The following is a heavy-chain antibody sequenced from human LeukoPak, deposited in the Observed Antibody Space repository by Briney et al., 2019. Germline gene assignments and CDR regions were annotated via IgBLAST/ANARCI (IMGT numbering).Heavy chain of an antibody. CDR2: IYYSGST. CDR3: ARDGGYNYDY. D-gene: IGHD5-18*01. CDR1: GGSISNYY. J-gene: IGHJ4*02. V-gene: IGHV4-59*01. Sequence: SETLSLTCTVSGGSISNYYWSWIRQPPGKGLVWIAYIYYSGSTYYNPSLKSRVTISVDTSKNQFSLRLTSVTAADTAVYYCARDGGYNYDYWGQGALVTVSS.